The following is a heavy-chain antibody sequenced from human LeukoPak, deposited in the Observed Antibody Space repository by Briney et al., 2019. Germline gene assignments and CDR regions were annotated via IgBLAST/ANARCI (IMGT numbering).Heavy chain of an antibody. CDR1: GGTFSSYA. CDR3: ARGVGSYYYGSGSDY. CDR2: IIPIFGTA. D-gene: IGHD3-10*01. J-gene: IGHJ4*02. Sequence: SVKVSCKASGGTFSSYAISWVRQAPGQGLEWMGGIIPIFGTANYAQKFQGRVTITADESTSTAYMEPSSLRSEDTAVYYCARGVGSYYYGSGSDYWGQGTLVTVSS. V-gene: IGHV1-69*13.